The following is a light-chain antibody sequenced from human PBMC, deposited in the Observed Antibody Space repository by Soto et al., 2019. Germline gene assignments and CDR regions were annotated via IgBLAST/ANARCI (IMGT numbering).Light chain of an antibody. CDR1: QSMSSS. CDR3: QKYESHPYS. CDR2: DAY. J-gene: IGKJ2*01. V-gene: IGKV1-5*01. Sequence: IQMTQSPSPWSASVGDIVTITCRASQSMSSSLAWYQQKPGKATKVLIYDAYRLDSGVPSRFSGSGYGKEFTLTVISLQPGDFATYSFQKYESHPYSFVQGTKLELK.